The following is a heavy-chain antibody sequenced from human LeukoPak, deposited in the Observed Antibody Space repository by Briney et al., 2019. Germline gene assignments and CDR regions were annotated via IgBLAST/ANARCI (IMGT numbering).Heavy chain of an antibody. CDR2: IIPIFGIA. J-gene: IGHJ4*02. Sequence: ASVKVSCKASGGTFSSYAISWVRQAPGQGREGMGGIIPIFGIANYAQKFQCRVTITADKSTSTAYMELSSLRSEDTAVYYCARGGDSSGYYPFDYWGQGTLVTVSS. CDR1: GGTFSSYA. V-gene: IGHV1-69*17. CDR3: ARGGDSSGYYPFDY. D-gene: IGHD3-22*01.